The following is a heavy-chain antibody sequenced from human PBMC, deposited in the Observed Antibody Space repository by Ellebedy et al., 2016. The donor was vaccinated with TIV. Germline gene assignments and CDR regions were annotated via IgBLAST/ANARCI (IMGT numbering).Heavy chain of an antibody. V-gene: IGHV4-31*03. CDR1: GDSISSGGYS. CDR2: IYYSGST. J-gene: IGHJ4*02. CDR3: ARSYGSGRQTYYFDH. D-gene: IGHD3-10*01. Sequence: SETLSLXXTVPGDSISSGGYSWSWIRRHPGKGLEWIGYIYYSGSTSYNPSLKSRVTISIDTSKNQFALKLNSVTAADTAVYYCARSYGSGRQTYYFDHWGQGTLVTVSS.